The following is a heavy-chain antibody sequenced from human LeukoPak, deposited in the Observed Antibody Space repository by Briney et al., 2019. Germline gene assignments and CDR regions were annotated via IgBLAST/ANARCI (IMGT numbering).Heavy chain of an antibody. CDR1: GYTSTAYY. CDR3: GRKSAARKTSEFDY. J-gene: IGHJ4*02. D-gene: IGHD6-6*01. Sequence: ASVKASCKAAGYTSTAYYLNWVRQAPGQGLEWMGWIHPNSGGTNYAQKFQGRVTMTRDTSISTAYMELSRLTFDDTAVYYCGRKSAARKTSEFDYWGQGTLVTVSS. CDR2: IHPNSGGT. V-gene: IGHV1-2*02.